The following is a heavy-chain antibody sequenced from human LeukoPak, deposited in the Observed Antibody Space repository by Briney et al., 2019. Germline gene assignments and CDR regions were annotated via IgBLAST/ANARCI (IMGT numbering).Heavy chain of an antibody. CDR3: ARDQDGSGYYLDY. CDR1: GGSISGYY. D-gene: IGHD3-22*01. CDR2: IYYSGST. V-gene: IGHV4-59*01. Sequence: PSETLSLTCTVSGGSISGYYWSWVRQPPGKGLEWVGYIYYSGSTNYNPSLKSRVTISVCTCKNQFSLQLSSVTAADTAVYYCARDQDGSGYYLDYWGQGTLVTVSS. J-gene: IGHJ4*02.